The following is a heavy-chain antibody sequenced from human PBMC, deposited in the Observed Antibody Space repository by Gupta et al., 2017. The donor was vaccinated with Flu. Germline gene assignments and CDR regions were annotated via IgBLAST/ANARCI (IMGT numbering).Heavy chain of an antibody. J-gene: IGHJ5*01. CDR3: ARDVGSGDYDS. D-gene: IGHD4-17*01. V-gene: IGHV3-7*01. CDR1: GFTLIDYW. Sequence: EVQLVESGGGLVQPGGSLRLSCGASGFTLIDYWMRWVRQAPGKGPELVANINRDGSVINYMDFVRGRFTISRDNAKNAVYFQMNSLRVDDTAVYYCARDVGSGDYDSWGQGTLVTVSS. CDR2: INRDGSVI.